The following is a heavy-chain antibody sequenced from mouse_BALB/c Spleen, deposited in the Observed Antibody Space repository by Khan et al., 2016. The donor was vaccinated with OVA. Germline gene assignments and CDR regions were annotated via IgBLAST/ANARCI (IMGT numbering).Heavy chain of an antibody. Sequence: VQLQESGAELAKPGASVKMSCKASGYTFTTYRMHWVKQRPGQGLEWIGYINPSTGYSEYNQKFKDKAPLTADKSSSTAYMQLSSRTSDDSAVDYCGNNGSSCDWFAYWGQGTLVTVSA. D-gene: IGHD1-1*01. CDR1: GYTFTTYR. CDR2: INPSTGYS. CDR3: GNNGSSCDWFAY. J-gene: IGHJ3*01. V-gene: IGHV1-4*01.